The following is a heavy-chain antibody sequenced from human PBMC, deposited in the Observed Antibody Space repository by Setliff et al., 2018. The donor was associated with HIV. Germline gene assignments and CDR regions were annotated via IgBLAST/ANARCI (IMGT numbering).Heavy chain of an antibody. CDR3: TRAPGGGKDYFAY. CDR2: IYHTGRT. Sequence: SETLSLTCAVSGGSISDDKWWDWVRQPPGKGLEWIGEIYHTGRTNYDSSLKSRVTMSVDKTKNEFSLKMTSVTAADTAVYYCTRAPGGGKDYFAYWGQGTMVTV. D-gene: IGHD3-16*01. V-gene: IGHV4-4*02. CDR1: GGSISDDKW. J-gene: IGHJ4*03.